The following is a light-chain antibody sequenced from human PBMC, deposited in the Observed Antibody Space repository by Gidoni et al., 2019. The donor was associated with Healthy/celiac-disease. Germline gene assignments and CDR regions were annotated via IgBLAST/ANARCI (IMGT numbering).Light chain of an antibody. Sequence: YELTQPPSGSVSPGQTASITCSGDKLGDKYACWYQQKPGQSPVLVIYQDSKRPSGIPERFSGSNSGNTATLTISGTQAMDEADYYCQAWDSSTVVFGGGTKLTVL. CDR2: QDS. V-gene: IGLV3-1*01. J-gene: IGLJ2*01. CDR3: QAWDSSTVV. CDR1: KLGDKY.